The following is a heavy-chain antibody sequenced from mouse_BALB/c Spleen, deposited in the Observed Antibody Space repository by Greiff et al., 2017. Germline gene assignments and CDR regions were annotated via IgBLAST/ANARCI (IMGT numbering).Heavy chain of an antibody. CDR2: ISTYYGNT. J-gene: IGHJ4*01. D-gene: IGHD1-1*01. Sequence: VQLQQSGPELVRPGVSVKISCKGSGYTFTDYAMHWVKQSPAKSLEWIGVISTYYGNTNYNQKFKGKATMTVDKSSSTAYMELARLTSEDSAIYYCARRGDYGSSYDYAMDYWGQGTSVTVSS. CDR3: ARRGDYGSSYDYAMDY. CDR1: GYTFTDYA. V-gene: IGHV1-67*01.